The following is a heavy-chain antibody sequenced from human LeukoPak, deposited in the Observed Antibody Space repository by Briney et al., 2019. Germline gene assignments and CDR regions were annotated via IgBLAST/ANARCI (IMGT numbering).Heavy chain of an antibody. CDR2: INHSGST. J-gene: IGHJ5*02. CDR1: GGSFSGYY. V-gene: IGHV4-34*01. Sequence: SETLSLTCAVYGGSFSGYYWSWIRQPPGKGLEWIGEINHSGSTNYNPSLKSRVTISVDTSKNQFSLKLSSVTAADTAVYYCARGYYDFWSGLSGIWFDPSGQGTLVTVSS. CDR3: ARGYYDFWSGLSGIWFDP. D-gene: IGHD3-3*01.